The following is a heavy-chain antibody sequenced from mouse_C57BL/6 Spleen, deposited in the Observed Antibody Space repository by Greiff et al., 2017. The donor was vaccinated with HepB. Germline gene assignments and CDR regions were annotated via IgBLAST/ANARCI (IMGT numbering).Heavy chain of an antibody. CDR3: ARRRFYDGSSPYAMDY. CDR2: INPSNGGP. Sequence: QVQLQQPGTELVKPGASVKLSCKASGYTFTSYWMHWVKQRPGQGLEWIGNINPSNGGPNYNEKFKSKATLTVDKSSSTAYMQLSSLTSEDSAVYYCARRRFYDGSSPYAMDYWGQGTSVTVSS. CDR1: GYTFTSYW. V-gene: IGHV1-53*01. D-gene: IGHD1-1*01. J-gene: IGHJ4*01.